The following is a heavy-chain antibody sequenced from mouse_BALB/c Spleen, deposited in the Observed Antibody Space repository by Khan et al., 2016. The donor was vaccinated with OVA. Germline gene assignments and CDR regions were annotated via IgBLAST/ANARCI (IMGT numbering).Heavy chain of an antibody. D-gene: IGHD1-1*01. V-gene: IGHV5-6*02. J-gene: IGHJ3*01. CDR2: VSTGGSYT. CDR3: TRLADYYDSEGFAY. Sequence: EVKLVESGGDLVKPGGSLKLSCAASGFTFSTYGMSWVRQTADRRLEWVATVSTGGSYTYYPDSVKGRFTISRDNAKNTLYLQMNSLKSEDTAMFYGTRLADYYDSEGFAYWGQGTLVTVSA. CDR1: GFTFSTYG.